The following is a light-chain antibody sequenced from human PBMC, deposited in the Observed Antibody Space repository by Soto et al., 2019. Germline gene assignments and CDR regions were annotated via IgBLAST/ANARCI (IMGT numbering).Light chain of an antibody. J-gene: IGKJ2*01. Sequence: EIVLTQSPGTLSLSPGERATLSCRASQSISSNYLGWYQQKPGQAPRLLIYDTSSRATGIPDRFSGSGSGTDSTLTISRLEPEDFAVYYCQQYGNSPPFTFCQGTKLEI. V-gene: IGKV3-20*01. CDR3: QQYGNSPPFT. CDR2: DTS. CDR1: QSISSNY.